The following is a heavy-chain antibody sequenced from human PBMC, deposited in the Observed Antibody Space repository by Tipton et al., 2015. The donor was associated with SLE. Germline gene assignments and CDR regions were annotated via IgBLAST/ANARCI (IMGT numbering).Heavy chain of an antibody. CDR1: GGSFSGYY. J-gene: IGHJ3*02. D-gene: IGHD2-2*01. CDR2: INHSGST. Sequence: TLSLTCAIFGGSFSGYYWSWLRQPPGKGLEWIGEINHSGSTHYNPSLKSRVTISVDTSNNQFSLKLSSVTAADTAVYYCARQPAAHDAFDIWGQGTMVTVSS. V-gene: IGHV4-34*01. CDR3: ARQPAAHDAFDI.